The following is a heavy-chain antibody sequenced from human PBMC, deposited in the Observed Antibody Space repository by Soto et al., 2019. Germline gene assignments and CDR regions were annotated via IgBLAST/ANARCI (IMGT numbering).Heavy chain of an antibody. D-gene: IGHD4-17*01. CDR3: ARHSSTASFDY. J-gene: IGHJ4*02. CDR2: IYYSGST. CDR1: GDSMSSGDYY. Sequence: QVQLQESGPGLVKPSQTLSLTCTVSGDSMSSGDYYWSWIRQPPGKDLEWIGYIYYSGSTYYNPSLKSRVTILVDTSKNKFSLKLTSVTAADTAVYYCARHSSTASFDYWGQGTLVTVSS. V-gene: IGHV4-30-4*01.